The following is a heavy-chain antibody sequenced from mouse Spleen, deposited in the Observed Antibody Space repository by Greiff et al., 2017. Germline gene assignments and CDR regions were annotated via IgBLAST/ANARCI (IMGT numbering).Heavy chain of an antibody. V-gene: IGHV2-5*01. CDR2: IWRGGST. Sequence: VQRVESGPGLVQPSQSLSITCTVSGFSLTSYGVHWVRQSPGKGLEWLGVIWRGGSTDYNAAFMSRLSITKDNSKSQVFFKMNSLQADDTAIYYCAIITTVVDWYFDVWGAGTTVTVSS. CDR3: AIITTVVDWYFDV. CDR1: GFSLTSYG. D-gene: IGHD1-1*01. J-gene: IGHJ1*01.